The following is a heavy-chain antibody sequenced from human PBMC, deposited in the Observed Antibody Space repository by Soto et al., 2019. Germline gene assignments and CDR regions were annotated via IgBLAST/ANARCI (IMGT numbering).Heavy chain of an antibody. V-gene: IGHV3-23*01. CDR3: AKYWADYYGSGSYFSPYYYYYMDV. D-gene: IGHD3-10*01. Sequence: GGSLRLSCAASGFTFSSYAMSWVRQAPGKGLEWVSAISGSGGSTYYADSVKGRFTISRDNSKNTLYLQMNSLRAEDTAVYYCAKYWADYYGSGSYFSPYYYYYMDVWGKGTTVTVSS. J-gene: IGHJ6*03. CDR1: GFTFSSYA. CDR2: ISGSGGST.